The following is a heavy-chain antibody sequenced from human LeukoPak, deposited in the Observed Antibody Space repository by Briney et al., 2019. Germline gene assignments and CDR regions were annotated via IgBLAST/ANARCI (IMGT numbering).Heavy chain of an antibody. Sequence: GGSLRLSCAASGFTFSSYWMSWVRQAPGKGLEWVANIKQDGSEKYYVDSVKGRFTISRDNAKNSLYLQMNSLRAEDTAVYYCARDQRYCTSSSCPWEPFDYWGQGTLVTVSS. J-gene: IGHJ4*02. D-gene: IGHD2-2*01. CDR3: ARDQRYCTSSSCPWEPFDY. CDR1: GFTFSSYW. CDR2: IKQDGSEK. V-gene: IGHV3-7*05.